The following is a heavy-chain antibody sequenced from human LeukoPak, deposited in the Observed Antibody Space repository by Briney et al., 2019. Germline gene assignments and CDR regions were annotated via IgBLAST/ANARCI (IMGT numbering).Heavy chain of an antibody. CDR2: INHSGST. D-gene: IGHD3-22*01. J-gene: IGHJ4*02. Sequence: SETLSPTCAVYGGSFSGYYWSWIRQPPGKGLEWIGEINHSGSTNYNPSLKSRVTISVDTSKNQFSLKLSSVTAADTAVYYCATDYYDSSGYYYWGQGTLVTVSS. V-gene: IGHV4-34*01. CDR3: ATDYYDSSGYYY. CDR1: GGSFSGYY.